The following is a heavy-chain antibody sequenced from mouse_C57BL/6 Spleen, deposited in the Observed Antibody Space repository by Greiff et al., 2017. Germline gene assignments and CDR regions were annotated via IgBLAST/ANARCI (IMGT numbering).Heavy chain of an antibody. CDR1: GYTFTSYW. Sequence: VQLQQPGAELVKPGASVKLSCKASGYTFTSYWMHWVKQRPGQGLAWIGMIHPNSGSTNYNEKFKSKATLTVDKSSSTAYMQLSSLTSEDSAVYYCARPELGRGDMDYWGQGTSVTVSS. CDR3: ARPELGRGDMDY. V-gene: IGHV1-64*01. D-gene: IGHD4-1*01. J-gene: IGHJ4*01. CDR2: IHPNSGST.